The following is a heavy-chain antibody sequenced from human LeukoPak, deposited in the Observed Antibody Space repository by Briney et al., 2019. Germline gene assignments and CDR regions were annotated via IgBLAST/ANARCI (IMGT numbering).Heavy chain of an antibody. CDR3: AKDTSELLDSDAVDY. CDR1: GFTFSSYA. J-gene: IGHJ4*02. CDR2: ISGSGGST. V-gene: IGHV3-23*01. Sequence: GGSLRLCCAASGFTFSSYAMSWVRQAAGKGLEWVSAISGSGGSTYYADSVKGRFTISRDNSKNTLYLQMNSLRAEDTAVYYCAKDTSELLDSDAVDYWGQGTLVTVSS. D-gene: IGHD1-26*01.